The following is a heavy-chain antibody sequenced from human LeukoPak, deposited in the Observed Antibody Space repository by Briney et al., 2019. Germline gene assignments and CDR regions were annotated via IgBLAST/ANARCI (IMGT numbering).Heavy chain of an antibody. J-gene: IGHJ4*02. CDR2: ISYDGSNK. Sequence: GGSLRLSCAASGFTFSSYGMHWVRQAPGKGLEWVAVISYDGSNKYYADSVKGRFTISRDNSKNTLYLQMNSLRAEDTSVYYCASLLDYWGQGTLVTVSS. CDR3: ASLLDY. V-gene: IGHV3-30*03. CDR1: GFTFSSYG.